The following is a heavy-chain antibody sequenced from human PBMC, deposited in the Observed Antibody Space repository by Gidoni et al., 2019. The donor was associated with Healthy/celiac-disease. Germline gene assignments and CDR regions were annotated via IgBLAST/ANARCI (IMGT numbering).Heavy chain of an antibody. CDR2: ISGSGGST. Sequence: EVQLLESGGGLVQPGGSLRLSCAASGFTFSSYAMSWVRQAPGKGLEWVSAISGSGGSTYYADSVKGRFTISRDNSKNTLYLQMNSLRAEDTAVYYCAGHIVVVIESWRGGMDVWGQGTTVTVSS. D-gene: IGHD2-21*01. CDR1: GFTFSSYA. V-gene: IGHV3-23*01. CDR3: AGHIVVVIESWRGGMDV. J-gene: IGHJ6*02.